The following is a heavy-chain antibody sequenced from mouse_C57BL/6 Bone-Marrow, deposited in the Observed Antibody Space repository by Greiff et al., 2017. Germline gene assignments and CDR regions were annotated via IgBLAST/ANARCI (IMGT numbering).Heavy chain of an antibody. D-gene: IGHD2-5*01. J-gene: IGHJ2*01. CDR3: SRYHYSNYDYFDY. CDR2: IDPANGNT. CDR1: GFNIKNTY. Sequence: VQLQQSVAELVRPGASVKLSCTASGFNIKNTYMHWVKQRPEQGLEWLGRIDPANGNTKYAPKFQGNATLTADTSSNPSYLQLCSLTSEDTAIYYCSRYHYSNYDYFDYWGQGTTLTVSS. V-gene: IGHV14-3*01.